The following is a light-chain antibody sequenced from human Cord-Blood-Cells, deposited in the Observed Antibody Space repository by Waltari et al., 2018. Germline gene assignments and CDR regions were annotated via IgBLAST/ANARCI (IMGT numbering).Light chain of an antibody. CDR3: QQRSNWPPLT. CDR2: DAS. J-gene: IGKJ4*01. CDR1: QSVSSY. Sequence: EIVLTQSPVTLSLSPGERATLSCRASQSVSSYLAWYQQKPGQAPRLLIYDASNRATGIPARCSGSGSGTDFTITISSLEPEDFAVYYCQQRSNWPPLTFGGGTKVEIK. V-gene: IGKV3-11*01.